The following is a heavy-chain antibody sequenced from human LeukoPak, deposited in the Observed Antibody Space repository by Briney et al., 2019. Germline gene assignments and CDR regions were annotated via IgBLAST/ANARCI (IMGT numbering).Heavy chain of an antibody. D-gene: IGHD2-15*01. J-gene: IGHJ6*02. CDR2: IYYSGST. CDR3: ARGALRPICSGGSCYGDYYYYGMDV. CDR1: GGSISSGDYY. Sequence: SETLSLTCTVSGGSISSGDYYWSWIRQPPGKGLEWIGYIYYSGSTYYNPSLKSRVTISVDTSKNQFSLKLSSVTAADTAVYYCARGALRPICSGGSCYGDYYYYGMDVWGQGTTVTVSS. V-gene: IGHV4-30-4*01.